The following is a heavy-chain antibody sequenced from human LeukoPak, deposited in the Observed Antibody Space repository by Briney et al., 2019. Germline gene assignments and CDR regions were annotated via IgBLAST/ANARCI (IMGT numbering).Heavy chain of an antibody. CDR1: GYTFTIYY. CDR2: INPSGGSA. Sequence: ASVTVSCKASGYTFTIYYVHWVRQAPGQGLEWMGIINPSGGSAGHAQKFQGRVTMTRDTSTSTVYMELSSLRSEDTAVYYCARVHYRRDSPTNYWGQGTLVTVSS. V-gene: IGHV1-46*01. D-gene: IGHD4-11*01. CDR3: ARVHYRRDSPTNY. J-gene: IGHJ4*02.